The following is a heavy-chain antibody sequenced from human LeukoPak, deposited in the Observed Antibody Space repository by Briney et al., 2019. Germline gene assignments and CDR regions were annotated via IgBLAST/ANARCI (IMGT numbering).Heavy chain of an antibody. Sequence: ASVKVSCKASGYTFTSYYMHWVRQAPGQGLEWMGIINPSGGSTSYAQKFQGRVTMTRDTSTSTVYMELSSLRSEDTAVYYCARRSYYYDSSGYPDYWFDPWGRGTLVTVSS. CDR1: GYTFTSYY. J-gene: IGHJ5*02. D-gene: IGHD3-22*01. CDR2: INPSGGST. V-gene: IGHV1-46*01. CDR3: ARRSYYYDSSGYPDYWFDP.